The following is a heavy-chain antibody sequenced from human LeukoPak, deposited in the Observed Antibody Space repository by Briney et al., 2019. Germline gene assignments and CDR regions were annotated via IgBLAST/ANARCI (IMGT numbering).Heavy chain of an antibody. V-gene: IGHV4-59*01. CDR3: ARVPHDYGAYYYYYGMDV. Sequence: PSETLSLTCTVSGGSISSYYWSWIRRPPGKGLEWSGYIYYSGSTNYNPSLKSRVTISVDTSKKQFSLKLSSVTAADTAVYYCARVPHDYGAYYYYYGMDVWGQGTTVTVSS. CDR2: IYYSGST. J-gene: IGHJ6*02. D-gene: IGHD4-17*01. CDR1: GGSISSYY.